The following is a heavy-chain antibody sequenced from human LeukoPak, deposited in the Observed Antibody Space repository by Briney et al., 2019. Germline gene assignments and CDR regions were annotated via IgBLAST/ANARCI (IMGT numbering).Heavy chain of an antibody. CDR3: ASDITMVRGEAPYYFDY. CDR2: IYYSGST. CDR1: GGSISSSSYY. V-gene: IGHV4-39*07. D-gene: IGHD3-10*01. J-gene: IGHJ4*02. Sequence: SETLSLTCTVSGGSISSSSYYWGWIRQPPGKGLEWIGSIYYSGSTYYNPSLKSRVTISVDTSKNQFSLKLSSVTAADTAVYYCASDITMVRGEAPYYFDYWGQGTLVTVSS.